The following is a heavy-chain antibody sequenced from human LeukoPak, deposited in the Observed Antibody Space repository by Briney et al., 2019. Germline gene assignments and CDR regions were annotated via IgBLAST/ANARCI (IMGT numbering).Heavy chain of an antibody. CDR2: IYHSGST. D-gene: IGHD3-10*01. Sequence: SETLSLTCAVSGYSISSGYYWGWIRQPPGKGLEWIGSIYHSGSTYYNPSLKSRVTISVDTSKNQFSLKLSSVTAADTAVYCCASLGLLWFGESGDYWGQGTLVTVSS. J-gene: IGHJ4*02. V-gene: IGHV4-38-2*01. CDR1: GYSISSGYY. CDR3: ASLGLLWFGESGDY.